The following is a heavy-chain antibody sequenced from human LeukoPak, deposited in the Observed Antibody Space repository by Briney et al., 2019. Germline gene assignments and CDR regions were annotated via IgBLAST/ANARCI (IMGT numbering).Heavy chain of an antibody. D-gene: IGHD3-22*01. Sequence: ASVKVSCKASGYTFTSYYMHWVRQAPGQGLEWMGIINPSGGSTSYAQKFQGRVTITADESTSTAYMELSSLRSEDTAVYYCARGSPYYDSSGYYLDGLDYWGQGTLVTVSS. CDR3: ARGSPYYDSSGYYLDGLDY. J-gene: IGHJ4*02. V-gene: IGHV1-46*01. CDR2: INPSGGST. CDR1: GYTFTSYY.